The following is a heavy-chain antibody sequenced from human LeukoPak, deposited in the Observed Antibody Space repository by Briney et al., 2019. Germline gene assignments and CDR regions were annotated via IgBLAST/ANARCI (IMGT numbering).Heavy chain of an antibody. Sequence: SETLSLTCTVSSASISTYYWSWIRQPPGKGLEWIGYFYHSGTSNYNPSLKSRVTMSVDTSKSQFSLSLSSVTSADTAVYYCAKAAKFYYGSETYYYFDYWGQGILVTVSS. D-gene: IGHD3-10*01. V-gene: IGHV4-59*01. CDR1: SASISTYY. CDR3: AKAAKFYYGSETYYYFDY. J-gene: IGHJ4*02. CDR2: FYHSGTS.